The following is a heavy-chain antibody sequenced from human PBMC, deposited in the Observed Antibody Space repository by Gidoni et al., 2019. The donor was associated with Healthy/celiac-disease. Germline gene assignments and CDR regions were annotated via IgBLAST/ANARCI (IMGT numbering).Heavy chain of an antibody. CDR2: IYYSGST. Sequence: QVQLQESGPGLVKPSETLSLTCTVSGGSISSYYWSWIRQPPGKGLEWIGYIYYSGSTNYNPSLKSRVTISVDTSKNQFSLKLSSVTAADTAVYYCARGAAAGIPSWGQGTLVTVSS. CDR3: ARGAAAGIPS. J-gene: IGHJ5*02. D-gene: IGHD6-13*01. CDR1: GGSISSYY. V-gene: IGHV4-59*01.